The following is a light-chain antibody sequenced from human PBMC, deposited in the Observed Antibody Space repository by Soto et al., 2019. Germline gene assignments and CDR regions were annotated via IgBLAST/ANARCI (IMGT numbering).Light chain of an antibody. CDR1: SSDVGGYNY. J-gene: IGLJ1*01. CDR2: DVS. Sequence: SAVTQPASVSGSPGQSITISCTGTSSDVGGYNYVSWYQQHPGKAPKFMIYDVSNRPSGVSNRFSGSKSGNTASLTISGLQAEDEADYYCCLYTTSNTRQIVFGTGTKVTVL. CDR3: CLYTTSNTRQIV. V-gene: IGLV2-14*01.